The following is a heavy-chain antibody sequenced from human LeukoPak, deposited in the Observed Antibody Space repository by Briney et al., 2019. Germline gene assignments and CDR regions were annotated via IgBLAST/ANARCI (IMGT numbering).Heavy chain of an antibody. CDR3: AKDPVRTARTLWYFDY. D-gene: IGHD6-6*01. Sequence: ASVKVSCKASGYTFTSYGISWVRQAPGQGLEWMGWISAYNGNTNYAQKLQGRVTMTTDTSTSTAYMELRSLRSDDTAVYYCAKDPVRTARTLWYFDYWGQGTLVTVSS. CDR1: GYTFTSYG. CDR2: ISAYNGNT. J-gene: IGHJ4*02. V-gene: IGHV1-18*01.